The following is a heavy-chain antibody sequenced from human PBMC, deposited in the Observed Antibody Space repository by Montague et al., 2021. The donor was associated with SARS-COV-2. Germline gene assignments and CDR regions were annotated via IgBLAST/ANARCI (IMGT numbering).Heavy chain of an antibody. V-gene: IGHV3-30*04. CDR3: ARSLSGSYWGAFDI. CDR1: GFTFSSYA. J-gene: IGHJ3*02. D-gene: IGHD1-26*01. Sequence: SLRLSCAASGFTFSSYAMHWVRQAPGKGLEWVAVISYDGSNKYYVDSVKGRFTISRDNSKNTLYLQVNSLRAEDTAVYYCARSLSGSYWGAFDIWGQGTMVTVSS. CDR2: ISYDGSNK.